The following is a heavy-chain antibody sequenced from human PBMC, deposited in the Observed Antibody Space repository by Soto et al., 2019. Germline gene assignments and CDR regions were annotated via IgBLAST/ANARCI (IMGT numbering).Heavy chain of an antibody. J-gene: IGHJ6*02. CDR1: GGSISSSNW. V-gene: IGHV4-4*02. CDR2: IYHSGST. D-gene: IGHD1-1*01. CDR3: ASNGRRERPYYYYGMDV. Sequence: SETLSLTCAVSGGSISSSNWWSWVRQPPGKGLEWIGEIYHSGSTNYNPSLKSRVTISVDKSKNQFSLKLSSVTAADTAVYYCASNGRRERPYYYYGMDVWGQGTTVTVSS.